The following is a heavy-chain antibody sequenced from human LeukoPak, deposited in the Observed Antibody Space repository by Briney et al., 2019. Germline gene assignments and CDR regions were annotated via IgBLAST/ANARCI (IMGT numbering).Heavy chain of an antibody. CDR3: AKDTGGNGAYFYAMDV. CDR2: INWNSDTK. J-gene: IGHJ6*02. CDR1: GFAFHNYA. Sequence: TGRSLRLSCVGSGFAFHNYAMHWVRRPPGKGLEWVSAINWNSDTKAYADSVKGRFTISRDRARNSSYLQMDSLRPEDTALYYCAKDTGGNGAYFYAMDVWGQGTSVTVSS. V-gene: IGHV3-9*01. D-gene: IGHD4-23*01.